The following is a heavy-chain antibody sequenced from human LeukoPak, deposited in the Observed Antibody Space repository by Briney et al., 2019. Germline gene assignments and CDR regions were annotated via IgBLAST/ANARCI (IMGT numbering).Heavy chain of an antibody. Sequence: PGGSLRLSCTASGFTINNNYMSWVRQAPGKGLEWVAIIYSDRSTYYPESVKGRFTISRDDSKNMLLLQIDSLRVEDTAIYYCARDSAFSSYSNWGQGTLVTVSS. J-gene: IGHJ1*01. CDR1: GFTINNNY. CDR3: ARDSAFSSYSN. CDR2: IYSDRST. V-gene: IGHV3-53*01. D-gene: IGHD2-15*01.